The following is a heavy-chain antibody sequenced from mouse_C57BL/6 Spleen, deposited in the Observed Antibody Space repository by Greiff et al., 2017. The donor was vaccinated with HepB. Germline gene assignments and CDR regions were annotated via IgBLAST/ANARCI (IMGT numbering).Heavy chain of an antibody. V-gene: IGHV2-2*01. D-gene: IGHD1-1*01. CDR1: GFSLTSYG. J-gene: IGHJ1*03. CDR3: ARSPYYYGPWYFDV. Sequence: VKLVESGPGLVQPSQSLSITCTVSGFSLTSYGVHWVRQSPGKGLEWLGVIWSGGSTDSNAAFISRLSISKDNSKSQVFFKMNSLQADDTAIYYCARSPYYYGPWYFDVWGTGTTVTVSS. CDR2: IWSGGST.